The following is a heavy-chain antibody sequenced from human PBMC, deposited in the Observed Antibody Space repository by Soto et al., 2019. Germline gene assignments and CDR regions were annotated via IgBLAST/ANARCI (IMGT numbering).Heavy chain of an antibody. CDR3: ARGEQYSGRIFDY. D-gene: IGHD1-26*01. J-gene: IGHJ4*01. CDR1: GDSVSSNSAG. V-gene: IGHV6-1*01. Sequence: SQTLALTCAITGDSVSSNSAGCSCVRQSPSRGLEWLGRTYYRSKWYYEYAVSVRGRITINPDTSKNQYSLQLNSVTPEDTAVYFCARGEQYSGRIFDYWGQGTLVTVSS. CDR2: TYYRSKWYY.